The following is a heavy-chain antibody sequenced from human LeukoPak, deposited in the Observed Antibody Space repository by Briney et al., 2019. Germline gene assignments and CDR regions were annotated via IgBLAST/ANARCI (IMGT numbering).Heavy chain of an antibody. CDR3: ARRLNAMATIDRYFDY. V-gene: IGHV4-39*01. D-gene: IGHD5-24*01. J-gene: IGHJ4*02. CDR2: IYYSGST. CDR1: GCSISSSSYY. Sequence: SDTLSLPCTVSGCSISSSSYYRAWIRQPPGKRLVRIGNIYYSGSTYYNPSLKSRVTISVDTSKNQFSLKLTSVTAAGTAVYYCARRLNAMATIDRYFDYWGQGTLVTVSS.